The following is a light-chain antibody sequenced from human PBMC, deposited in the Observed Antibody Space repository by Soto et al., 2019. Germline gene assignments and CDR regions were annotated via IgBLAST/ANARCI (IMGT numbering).Light chain of an antibody. CDR3: QQRSNWPLSLT. CDR2: DAS. CDR1: QSVSSS. Sequence: EIVLTQSPATLSLSPGERATLSCRASQSVSSSLAWYQQKPGQAPRLLIYDASNRATGIPARFSGSGSGTDFTITISSLEPEDFAVYYCQQRSNWPLSLTFGGGTKVEIK. J-gene: IGKJ4*01. V-gene: IGKV3-11*01.